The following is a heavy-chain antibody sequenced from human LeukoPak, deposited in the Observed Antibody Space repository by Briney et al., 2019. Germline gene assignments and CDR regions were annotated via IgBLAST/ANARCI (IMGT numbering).Heavy chain of an antibody. D-gene: IGHD7-27*01. CDR3: ARGGNWGYFDY. CDR2: ISYDGSNK. V-gene: IGHV3-30-3*01. J-gene: IGHJ4*02. Sequence: GGSLRLSCAASGFIFSSYAMHWVRQAPGKGLEWVAVISYDGSNKFYADSVKGRFTISRDNSMNILYLQMNSLRPEDTAIYHCARGGNWGYFDYWGQGTLVTVSS. CDR1: GFIFSSYA.